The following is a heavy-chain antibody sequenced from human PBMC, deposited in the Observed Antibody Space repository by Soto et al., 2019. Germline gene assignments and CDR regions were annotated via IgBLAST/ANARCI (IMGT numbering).Heavy chain of an antibody. J-gene: IGHJ4*01. CDR1: GFTFSSYS. V-gene: IGHV3-30*14. D-gene: IGHD1-1*01. Sequence: QVQLVESGGGVVQPGRSLRLSCAASGFTFSSYSMQWVRQAPGKGLEWVAVISYDGTQKYYADSVKGRFTISRDNSKNTLYVQMNSLRAEDTAVYYCARDGRGTGTFAYWGHGTLVTVSS. CDR2: ISYDGTQK. CDR3: ARDGRGTGTFAY.